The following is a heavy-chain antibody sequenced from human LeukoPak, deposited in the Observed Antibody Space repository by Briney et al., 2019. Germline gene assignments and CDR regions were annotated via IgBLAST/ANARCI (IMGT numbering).Heavy chain of an antibody. CDR2: IYYSGST. D-gene: IGHD5-24*01. J-gene: IGHJ5*02. V-gene: IGHV4-61*01. CDR1: GYSISSGYY. Sequence: SETLSLTCTVSGYSISSGYYWSWIRPPPGKGLEWIGYIYYSGSTNYNPSLKSRVTISVDTSKNQFSLKLSSVTAADTAVYYCARGERGDGYNSPLFDPWGQGTLVTVSS. CDR3: ARGERGDGYNSPLFDP.